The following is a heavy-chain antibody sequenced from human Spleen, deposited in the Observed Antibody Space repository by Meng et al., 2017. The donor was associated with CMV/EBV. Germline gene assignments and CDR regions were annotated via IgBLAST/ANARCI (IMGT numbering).Heavy chain of an antibody. V-gene: IGHV3-23*01. CDR1: GFTFSSYA. J-gene: IGHJ4*02. Sequence: GESLKISCAASGFTFSSYAMSWVRQAPGKGLEWVSAISGSGGSTYYADSVKGRFTSSRDNSKSTLYLQMDSLRPEDTAMYYCVGDQYCSSKSCFRGRFHFDYWGQGTLVTVSS. D-gene: IGHD2-2*01. CDR3: VGDQYCSSKSCFRGRFHFDY. CDR2: ISGSGGST.